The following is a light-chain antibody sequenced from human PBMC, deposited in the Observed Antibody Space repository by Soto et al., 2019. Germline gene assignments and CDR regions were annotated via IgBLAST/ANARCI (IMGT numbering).Light chain of an antibody. CDR2: DAS. J-gene: IGKJ4*01. CDR3: QHRSNWPLT. V-gene: IGKV3-11*01. CDR1: QSVSSY. Sequence: EIVLTQSPATLSLSPGERATLSCRASQSVSSYLAWYQQKPGQAPRLLIYDASNRATGIPPTFSGGGSATALTLTISSLETEDFAAYYYQHRSNWPLTFGGGTKVEIK.